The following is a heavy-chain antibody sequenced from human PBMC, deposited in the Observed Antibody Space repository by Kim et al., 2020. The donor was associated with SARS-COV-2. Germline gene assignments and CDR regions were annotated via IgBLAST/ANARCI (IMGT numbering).Heavy chain of an antibody. Sequence: YYNPALKSRVTISVDTSKNQFSLKLRSVTAADTAVYYCARDRIAAAGFDYWGQGTLVTVSS. CDR3: ARDRIAAAGFDY. D-gene: IGHD6-13*01. J-gene: IGHJ4*02. V-gene: IGHV4-30-2*05.